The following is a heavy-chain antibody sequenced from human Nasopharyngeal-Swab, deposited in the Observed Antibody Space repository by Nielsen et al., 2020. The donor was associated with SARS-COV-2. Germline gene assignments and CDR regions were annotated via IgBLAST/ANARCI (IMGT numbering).Heavy chain of an antibody. J-gene: IGHJ4*02. CDR2: IWYDGSNE. V-gene: IGHV3-33*01. D-gene: IGHD3-22*01. Sequence: GGSLRLSCAASGFTFSSYGMHWVRQAPGKGLEWVAVIWYDGSNEYYADSVKGRFTISRDNSKNTLYLQMNSLRAEDTAVYYCARSGSSGYGPFDYWGQGTLVTVSS. CDR3: ARSGSSGYGPFDY. CDR1: GFTFSSYG.